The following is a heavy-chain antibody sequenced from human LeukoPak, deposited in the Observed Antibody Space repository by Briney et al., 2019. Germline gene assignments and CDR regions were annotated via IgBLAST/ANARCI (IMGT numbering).Heavy chain of an antibody. CDR2: IYSGGST. V-gene: IGHV3-66*01. J-gene: IGHJ4*02. D-gene: IGHD2-15*01. Sequence: GGSLRLSCAASGFTVSSNYMSWVRQAPGKGLEWVSVIYSGGSTYYADSVKGRFTISRDNSKNTLYLQMNSLRAEGTAVYYCAKVGLYCSGGSCYSRKSYYFDYWGQGTLVTVSS. CDR3: AKVGLYCSGGSCYSRKSYYFDY. CDR1: GFTVSSNY.